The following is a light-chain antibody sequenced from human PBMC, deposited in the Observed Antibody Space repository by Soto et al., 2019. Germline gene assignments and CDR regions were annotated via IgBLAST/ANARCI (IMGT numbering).Light chain of an antibody. J-gene: IGLJ1*01. V-gene: IGLV3-21*01. CDR3: QLWDNISDHYV. CDR1: NIGSKA. Sequence: SYELTQPPSVSVAPGKTARITCGGNNIGSKAVHWYQQKPGQAPVLVIYYNSDRPSGIPERFSGSNSGNTATLTISRVEAGDEADYYCQLWDNISDHYVFGTGTKVTVL. CDR2: YNS.